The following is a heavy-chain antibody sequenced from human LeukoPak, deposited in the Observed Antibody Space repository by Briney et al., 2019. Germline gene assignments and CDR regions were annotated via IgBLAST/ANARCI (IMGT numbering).Heavy chain of an antibody. CDR3: AREEEDYYDSGTYYFDF. J-gene: IGHJ4*02. CDR2: ISSTSDYI. CDR1: GFTFTTYS. V-gene: IGHV3-21*01. D-gene: IGHD3-10*01. Sequence: PGGSLRLSCAASGFTFTTYSMNWVRQAPGKGLEWVSSISSTSDYIYYADSLKGRFTISRDNAKNSLYLQMNSLRAEDTAVYYCAREEEDYYDSGTYYFDFWGQGTLVTVSS.